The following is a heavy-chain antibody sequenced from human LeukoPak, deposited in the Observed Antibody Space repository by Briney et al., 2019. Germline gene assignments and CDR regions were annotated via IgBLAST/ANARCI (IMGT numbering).Heavy chain of an antibody. D-gene: IGHD1-26*01. V-gene: IGHV3-48*04. CDR3: ARDSHWYSGLFDY. CDR1: EFIFSTYT. J-gene: IGHJ4*02. CDR2: ITGGSTTI. Sequence: GGSLRLSCAASEFIFSTYTMNWVRQAPGKGLEWIAYITGGSTTIFYADSVKDRFTVSRDNTKNSLYLQMNSLRAEDTAVYYCARDSHWYSGLFDYWGQGTLVTVSS.